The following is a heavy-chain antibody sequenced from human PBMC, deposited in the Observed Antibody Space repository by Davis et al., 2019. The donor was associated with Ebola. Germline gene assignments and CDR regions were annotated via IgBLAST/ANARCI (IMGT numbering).Heavy chain of an antibody. J-gene: IGHJ4*02. Sequence: GGSLRLSCAASGFTFSSYWMSWVRQAPGKGLEWVSVIYSGGSTYYADSVKGRFTISRDNSKNTLYLQMNSLRAEDTAVYYCASHGVFDYWGQGTLVTVSS. CDR1: GFTFSSYW. V-gene: IGHV3-53*01. CDR2: IYSGGST. CDR3: ASHGVFDY.